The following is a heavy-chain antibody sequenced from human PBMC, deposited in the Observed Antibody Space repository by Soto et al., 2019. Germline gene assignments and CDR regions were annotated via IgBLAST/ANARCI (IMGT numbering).Heavy chain of an antibody. CDR3: ARGGGDLWRYPWFEP. CDR2: INPSDGST. CDR1: GYTFTKYY. V-gene: IGHV1-46*01. J-gene: IGHJ5*02. Sequence: ASVKVSCKASGYTFTKYYVHWVRQAPGQGFEWMGMINPSDGSTYYTQRFEGRATWTRDTSTSTVYLELSSLRSEDTAVYYCARGGGDLWRYPWFEPLGQGTLHKVSS. D-gene: IGHD3-16*01.